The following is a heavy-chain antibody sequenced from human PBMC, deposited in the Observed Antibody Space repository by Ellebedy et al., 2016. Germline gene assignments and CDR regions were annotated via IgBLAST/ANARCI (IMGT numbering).Heavy chain of an antibody. J-gene: IGHJ4*02. Sequence: SETLSLTCTLSGGSISTGSYYWGWIRQSPGRGLEWIGSFYYSGTYYNPSLKTRVTMSVDTSKNHFSLRLTSVTAAATAVYYCTRGTGDYYLDFDYWGQGILVTVSS. V-gene: IGHV4-39*02. CDR3: TRGTGDYYLDFDY. CDR1: GGSISTGSYY. CDR2: FYYSGT. D-gene: IGHD3-22*01.